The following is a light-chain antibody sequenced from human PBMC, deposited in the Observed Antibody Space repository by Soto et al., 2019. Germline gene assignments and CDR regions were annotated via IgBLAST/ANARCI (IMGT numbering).Light chain of an antibody. CDR1: QSISSY. V-gene: IGKV1-39*01. CDR3: QQSYSTPYT. Sequence: DIQMTQSPSSLSASVGDRVTITCRASQSISSYLNWYQQKPGKAPMLLIYAASSLQSGVPSRFSGSGSGTDFTLTISSLQPEDFANYYCQQSYSTPYTFGQGTKLEIK. CDR2: AAS. J-gene: IGKJ2*01.